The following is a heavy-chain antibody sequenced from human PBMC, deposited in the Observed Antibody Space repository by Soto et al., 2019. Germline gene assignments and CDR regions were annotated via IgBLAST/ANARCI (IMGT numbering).Heavy chain of an antibody. CDR3: VRVANGGLFAY. D-gene: IGHD2-15*01. J-gene: IGHJ4*02. CDR2: IHYTGTT. CDR1: GGSITSCY. V-gene: IGHV4-59*01. Sequence: SETLSLTCTVSGGSITSCYWTWIRQPPGKGLEWIGYIHYTGTTNYNPSLRGRVTMSVDTYKNQFSLTLISVTAAATAVYYCVRVANGGLFAYSGPGNXVPVSS.